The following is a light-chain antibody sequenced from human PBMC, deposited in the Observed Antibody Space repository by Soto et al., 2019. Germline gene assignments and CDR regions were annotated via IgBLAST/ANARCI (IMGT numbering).Light chain of an antibody. CDR2: GAS. CDR1: QFINNY. V-gene: IGKV1-39*01. J-gene: IGKJ1*01. Sequence: DIQMTQSPSSLSASVGDRVTITCRASQFINNYLNWYQQKSRKAPKLLIYGASTLSSGVPSRFSASRSGTDFTLTITDLQPDDFGSFFCQQTFGTPWTFGRGTKVEV. CDR3: QQTFGTPWT.